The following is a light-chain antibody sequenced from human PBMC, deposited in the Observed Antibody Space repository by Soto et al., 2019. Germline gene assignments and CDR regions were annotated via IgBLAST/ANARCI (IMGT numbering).Light chain of an antibody. Sequence: ETVLTQSPGTLSLSPGERATLSCRASQSVSANLAWYQQKPGQAPRLLIYGASTRATGIPARFSGSGSGTDFTLTISSLQSEDFAVYFCQQYNNWWTFGQGTKVDIK. CDR1: QSVSAN. CDR2: GAS. CDR3: QQYNNWWT. V-gene: IGKV3-15*01. J-gene: IGKJ1*01.